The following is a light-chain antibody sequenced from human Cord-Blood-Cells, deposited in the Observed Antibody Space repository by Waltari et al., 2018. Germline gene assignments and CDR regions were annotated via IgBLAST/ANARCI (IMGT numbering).Light chain of an antibody. V-gene: IGKV1-5*03. Sequence: DIQMTQSPSTLSASVGDRVTITCWASQSISSWLAWYQKKQGKAPKLLIYKASSLESGVSSRFSGSGSGAEFTLTISSLQSDDFATYYCQQYNSDPWTFGQGTKVEI. J-gene: IGKJ1*01. CDR1: QSISSW. CDR3: QQYNSDPWT. CDR2: KAS.